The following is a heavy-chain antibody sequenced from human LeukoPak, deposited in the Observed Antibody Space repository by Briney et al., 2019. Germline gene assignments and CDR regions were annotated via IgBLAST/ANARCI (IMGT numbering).Heavy chain of an antibody. CDR1: GDSISSFY. CDR2: IHYSGNS. D-gene: IGHD2-8*01. CDR3: VLAPNSNWFDF. Sequence: SETLSLTCSVSGDSISSFYWNWIRQSPGKGLEWIGNIHYSGNSNYNPSLKSRVTMSIDTPRKQFFLKLTSVTAADTAVYYCVLAPNSNWFDFWGQGTQVTVSS. V-gene: IGHV4-59*08. J-gene: IGHJ5*01.